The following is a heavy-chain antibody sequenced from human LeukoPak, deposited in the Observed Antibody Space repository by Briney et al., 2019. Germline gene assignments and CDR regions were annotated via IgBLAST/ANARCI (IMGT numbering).Heavy chain of an antibody. CDR2: IYHSGST. V-gene: IGHV4-30-2*01. D-gene: IGHD2-21*02. Sequence: SETLSLTCAVSGGSVSGVDYSWSWIRRPPGKGLEWIGYIYHSGSTYYTPSLKSRVTMSVDRSKNRFSLRLNSVTAADTAVYYCAKPGATAVGYFEYWGQGALVTVSS. CDR1: GGSVSGVDYS. J-gene: IGHJ4*02. CDR3: AKPGATAVGYFEY.